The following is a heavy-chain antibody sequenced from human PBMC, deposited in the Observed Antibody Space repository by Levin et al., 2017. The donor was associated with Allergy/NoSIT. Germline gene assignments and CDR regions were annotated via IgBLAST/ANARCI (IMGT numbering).Heavy chain of an antibody. J-gene: IGHJ4*02. CDR2: IDGDGSVR. CDR3: VKDTDWSFDF. V-gene: IGHV3-7*04. D-gene: IGHD3-9*01. Sequence: PGGSLRLSCAASGFTFSGHWMIWVRQAPGKGLEWVANIDGDGSVRNYVDSVRVRFTISRDNAKTSLYLQMNSLRAEDTAVYYCVKDTDWSFDFWGPGTLVTVSS. CDR1: GFTFSGHW.